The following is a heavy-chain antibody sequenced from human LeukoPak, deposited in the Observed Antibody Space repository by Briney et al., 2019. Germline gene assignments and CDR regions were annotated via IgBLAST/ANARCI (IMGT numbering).Heavy chain of an antibody. CDR2: INVGNDNT. J-gene: IGHJ3*02. CDR3: ARDPASSDHDAFDI. CDR1: GYTFTSYL. D-gene: IGHD2-21*01. V-gene: IGHV1-3*01. Sequence: ASVKVSCKASGYTFTSYLIHWVRQAPGQRLEWMGWINVGNDNTKYSQNFQGRVTITRDTSASTAYMELSSLRSEDTVVYYCARDPASSDHDAFDIWGQGTMVTVSS.